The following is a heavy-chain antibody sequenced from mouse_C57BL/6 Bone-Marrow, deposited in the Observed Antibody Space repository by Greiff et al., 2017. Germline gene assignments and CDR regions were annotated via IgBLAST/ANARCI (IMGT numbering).Heavy chain of an antibody. CDR2: IDPNSGGT. Sequence: VQLQQPGAELVKPGASVKLSCKASGYTFTSYWMHWVKQRPGRGLEWIGRIDPNSGGTKYNEKFKSKATLTVDKPSSTAYMQLSSLTSEDSAVYYCARRVDYDYDVTYYYAMDYWGQGTSVTVSS. D-gene: IGHD2-4*01. CDR1: GYTFTSYW. V-gene: IGHV1-72*01. CDR3: ARRVDYDYDVTYYYAMDY. J-gene: IGHJ4*01.